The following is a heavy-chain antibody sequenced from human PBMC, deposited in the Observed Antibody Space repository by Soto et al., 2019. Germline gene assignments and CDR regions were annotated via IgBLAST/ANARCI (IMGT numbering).Heavy chain of an antibody. CDR1: RFTFSNYW. CDR2: INSDGSST. Sequence: PGGSLRLSCAASRFTFSNYWMHWVRQAPGKGLVWVSHINSDGSSTTYADSVKGRFTISRDNAKNTLYLQMNSLRADDTAVYYCAKEHAGGISMITSYFDYWGRGTLVTVSS. J-gene: IGHJ4*02. CDR3: AKEHAGGISMITSYFDY. D-gene: IGHD3-16*01. V-gene: IGHV3-74*01.